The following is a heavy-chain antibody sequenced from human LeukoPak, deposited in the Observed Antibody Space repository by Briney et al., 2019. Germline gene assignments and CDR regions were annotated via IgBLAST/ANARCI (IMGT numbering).Heavy chain of an antibody. V-gene: IGHV4-34*01. D-gene: IGHD6-13*01. Sequence: SETLSLTCAVYGGSFSGYYWSWIRQPPGKGLEWIGEINHSGSTNYNPSLKSRVTISGDTSKNQFSLNLSSVTAADTAVYFCVRVTTSSWFEGYFDYWGQGTLVTVSS. CDR1: GGSFSGYY. J-gene: IGHJ4*02. CDR2: INHSGST. CDR3: VRVTTSSWFEGYFDY.